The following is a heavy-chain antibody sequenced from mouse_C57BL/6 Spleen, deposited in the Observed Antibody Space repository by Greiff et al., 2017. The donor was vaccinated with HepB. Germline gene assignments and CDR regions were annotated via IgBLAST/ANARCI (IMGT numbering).Heavy chain of an antibody. CDR2: IDPSDSYT. Sequence: VKLQQPGAELVKPGASVKLSCKASGYTFTSYWMQWVKQRPGQGLEWIGEIDPSDSYTNYNQKFKGKATLTVDTSSSTAYMQLSSLTSEDSAVYYCAIYGSPSWFAYWGQGTLVTVSA. D-gene: IGHD1-1*01. V-gene: IGHV1-50*01. CDR1: GYTFTSYW. CDR3: AIYGSPSWFAY. J-gene: IGHJ3*01.